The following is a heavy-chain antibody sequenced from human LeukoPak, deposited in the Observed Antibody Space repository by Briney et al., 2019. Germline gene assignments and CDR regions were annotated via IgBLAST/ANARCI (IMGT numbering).Heavy chain of an antibody. J-gene: IGHJ5*02. CDR2: INPNSGGT. V-gene: IGHV1-2*02. Sequence: GASVKVSCKASGGTFSSYAISWVRQAPGQGLEWMGWINPNSGGTNYAQKFQGRVTMTRDTSISTAYMELSRLRSDDTAVYYCARVRNWNEGWFDPWGQGTLVTVSS. CDR1: GGTFSSYA. D-gene: IGHD1-1*01. CDR3: ARVRNWNEGWFDP.